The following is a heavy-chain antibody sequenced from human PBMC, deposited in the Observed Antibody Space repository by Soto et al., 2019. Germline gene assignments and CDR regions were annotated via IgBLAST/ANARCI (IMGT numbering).Heavy chain of an antibody. CDR1: GGSISSGGYY. Sequence: SETLSLTCTVSGGSISSGGYYWSWIRQHPGKGLEWIGYIYYSGSTYYNPSLKSRVTISVDTSKNQFSLKLSSVTAADTAVYYCAREQEVYATFDYWGQGTLVTVSS. J-gene: IGHJ4*02. V-gene: IGHV4-31*03. D-gene: IGHD2-8*01. CDR3: AREQEVYATFDY. CDR2: IYYSGST.